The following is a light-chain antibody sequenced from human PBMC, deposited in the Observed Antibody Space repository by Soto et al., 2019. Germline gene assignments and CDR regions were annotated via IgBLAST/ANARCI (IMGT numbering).Light chain of an antibody. V-gene: IGKV3-20*01. J-gene: IGKJ2*01. CDR3: QQYGSSLYT. CDR2: DAS. CDR1: QSVSSSY. Sequence: EIVLTQSPGTLSLSPGERATLSCRASQSVSSSYLAWYQQKPGQAPRLLLYDASSRATGIPDRFSGSGSGTDFTLTISRLEPDDFAVYYFQQYGSSLYTFGQGTKLEIK.